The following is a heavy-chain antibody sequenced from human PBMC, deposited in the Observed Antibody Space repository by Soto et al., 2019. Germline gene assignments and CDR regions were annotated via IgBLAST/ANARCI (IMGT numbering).Heavy chain of an antibody. Sequence: ASVKVSCKASGYTFTSYYMHWVRQAPGQGLEWMGIINPSGGSTSYAQKFQGRVTMTRDTSTCTVYMELSSLRSEDTAVYYCASVWSYGGAFDIWGQGTMVTVSS. CDR2: INPSGGST. D-gene: IGHD5-18*01. V-gene: IGHV1-46*01. CDR1: GYTFTSYY. CDR3: ASVWSYGGAFDI. J-gene: IGHJ3*02.